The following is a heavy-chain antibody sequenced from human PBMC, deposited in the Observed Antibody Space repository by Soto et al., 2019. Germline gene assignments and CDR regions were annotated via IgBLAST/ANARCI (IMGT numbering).Heavy chain of an antibody. CDR3: AKVYSSGWYGDI. D-gene: IGHD6-19*01. J-gene: IGHJ3*02. CDR2: ISYDGSSK. CDR1: GFTFSSYG. Sequence: QVQLVESGGGVVQPGRSLRLSCAASGFTFSSYGMHWVRQAPGKGLEWVAVISYDGSSKYYADSVKGRFTISRDNSKNTLYLQMNSLRAEDTAVYYCAKVYSSGWYGDIWGQGTMVTVSS. V-gene: IGHV3-30*18.